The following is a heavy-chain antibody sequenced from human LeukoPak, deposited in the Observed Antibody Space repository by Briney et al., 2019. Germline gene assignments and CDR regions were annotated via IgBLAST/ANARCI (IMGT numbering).Heavy chain of an antibody. CDR2: INHSGST. CDR1: GGSFSGYY. Sequence: SETLSLTCAVYGGSFSGYYWSWIRRPPGKGLEWIGEINHSGSTNYNPSLKSRVTISVDTSKNQFSLKLSSVTAADTAVYYCARAPYCSGGSCYWESKPYAFDIWGQGTMVTVSS. V-gene: IGHV4-34*01. D-gene: IGHD2-15*01. CDR3: ARAPYCSGGSCYWESKPYAFDI. J-gene: IGHJ3*02.